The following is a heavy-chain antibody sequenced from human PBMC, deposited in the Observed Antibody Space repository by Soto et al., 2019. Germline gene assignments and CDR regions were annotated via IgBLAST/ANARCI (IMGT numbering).Heavy chain of an antibody. D-gene: IGHD6-19*01. V-gene: IGHV4-59*01. Sequence: SETLSLTCTVSGGSMITFYWSWFRQPPGKGLEWIGYIYYSGNTNYNSSLKSRVTISVDTSKNQFSLILSSVTAADTAVYYCGRGGWYVDYWGRGTLVTVSS. CDR2: IYYSGNT. J-gene: IGHJ4*02. CDR3: GRGGWYVDY. CDR1: GGSMITFY.